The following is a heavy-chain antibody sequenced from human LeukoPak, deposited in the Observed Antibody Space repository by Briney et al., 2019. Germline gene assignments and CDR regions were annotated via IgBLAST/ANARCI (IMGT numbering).Heavy chain of an antibody. V-gene: IGHV3-23*01. J-gene: IGHJ6*03. CDR1: GFSFSSHG. CDR2: IIGTGST. CDR3: AKRRGLELLYYYYMDV. Sequence: GGSLRLSCAASGFSFSSHGMSWVRQAPGKGLEWVSGIIGTGSTYYADSVKGRFTISRDNSKNTLFLQMNSLRAEDTAVYYCAKRRGLELLYYYYMDVWGKGTTVTVSS. D-gene: IGHD1-7*01.